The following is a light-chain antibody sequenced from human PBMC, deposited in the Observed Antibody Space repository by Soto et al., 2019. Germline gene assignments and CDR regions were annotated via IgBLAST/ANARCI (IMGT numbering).Light chain of an antibody. CDR3: QQYGNSPIT. V-gene: IGKV3-20*01. J-gene: IGKJ5*01. CDR2: GTS. Sequence: EVVLTQSPGTLSLSRGERATLSCRASERIYSAYLGWYQQKPGQAPRLLIYGTSSRATGIPDRFNGSGSGTDFTLTISRLEPYDFAVYHCQQYGNSPITSGQVTPPEIK. CDR1: ERIYSAY.